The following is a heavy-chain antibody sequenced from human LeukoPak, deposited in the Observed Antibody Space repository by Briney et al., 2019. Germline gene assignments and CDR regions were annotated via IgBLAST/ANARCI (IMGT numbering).Heavy chain of an antibody. J-gene: IGHJ4*02. CDR3: ARERAPSPGIFGVVKHPRYDYYFDY. D-gene: IGHD3-3*01. V-gene: IGHV4-30-4*08. CDR1: GGSISSGDYH. Sequence: SETLSLTCTVSGGSISSGDYHWSWIRQAPGEVRVWIGYFCYSGSLYYIASLKNRVTRAVDTSKTPFSLKLSTVTAADKAVYYGARERAPSPGIFGVVKHPRYDYYFDYWGQGTLVTVSS. CDR2: FCYSGSL.